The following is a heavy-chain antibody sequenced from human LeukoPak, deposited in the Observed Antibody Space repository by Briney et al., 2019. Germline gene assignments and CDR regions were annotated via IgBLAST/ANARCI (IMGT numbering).Heavy chain of an antibody. Sequence: SETLSLTCTVSNDSISSYYYWSWIRHPPGKGLEWIGNIHYSGSTNYNPSLKSRVTISVDTSKNQFSLKLSSVTAADTAVYYCARQGGPYYDFWSGPWYFDLWGRGTLVTVSS. CDR2: IHYSGST. CDR3: ARQGGPYYDFWSGPWYFDL. V-gene: IGHV4-59*08. J-gene: IGHJ2*01. D-gene: IGHD3-3*01. CDR1: NDSISSYYY.